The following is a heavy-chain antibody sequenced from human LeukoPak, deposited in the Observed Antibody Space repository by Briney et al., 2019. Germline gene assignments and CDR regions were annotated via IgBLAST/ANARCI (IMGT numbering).Heavy chain of an antibody. J-gene: IGHJ3*02. CDR1: GYSFTSYW. V-gene: IGHV5-51*01. CDR3: ASHAGYGSGSYYNVPLDAFDI. Sequence: GESLKISCKGSGYSFTSYWIGRVRQMPGKGLEWMGIIYPGDSDTRYSPSFQGQVTISADKSISTAYLQWSSLKASDTAMYYCASHAGYGSGSYYNVPLDAFDIWGQGTMVTVSS. D-gene: IGHD3-10*01. CDR2: IYPGDSDT.